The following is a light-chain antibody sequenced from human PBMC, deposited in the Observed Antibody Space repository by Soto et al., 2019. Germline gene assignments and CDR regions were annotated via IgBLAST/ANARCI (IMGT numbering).Light chain of an antibody. Sequence: DIQMTQSPSSLSASVGDRVTITCQASQSISSYLNWYQQKPGKAPNLLIYAASSLQSGVPSRFSGSGSGTDFTLTISSLQPEDFATYYCQQSYSTPRPFGQGTKVEIK. V-gene: IGKV1-39*01. J-gene: IGKJ1*01. CDR3: QQSYSTPRP. CDR1: QSISSY. CDR2: AAS.